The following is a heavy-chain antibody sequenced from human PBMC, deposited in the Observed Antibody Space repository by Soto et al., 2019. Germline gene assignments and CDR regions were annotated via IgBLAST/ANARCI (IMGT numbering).Heavy chain of an antibody. D-gene: IGHD2-2*02. V-gene: IGHV3-13*05. CDR2: IGAARDP. J-gene: IGHJ6*02. CDR3: ARAYTGRLPRRADYYYAMDV. Sequence: GGSLRLSCATSGFTFSNFDMHWVRQVPGKGLEWVSAIGAARDPYYLGSVKGRFTISRENAKNSVYLQMNDLRAGDSAVYYCARAYTGRLPRRADYYYAMDVWGQGTTGTVS. CDR1: GFTFSNFD.